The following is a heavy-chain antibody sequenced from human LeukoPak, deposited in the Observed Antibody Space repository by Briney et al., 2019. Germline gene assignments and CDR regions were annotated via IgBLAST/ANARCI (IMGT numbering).Heavy chain of an antibody. V-gene: IGHV1-18*01. CDR1: GYTFTSYG. CDR3: ARVIGFYGYCSGGSCYSDY. Sequence: ASVKVSCKASGYTFTSYGISWVRQAPGQGLEWMGWISAYNGNTNYAQKLQGRVTMTTDTSTSTAYMELRSLGSDDTAVYYCARVIGFYGYCSGGSCYSDYWGQGTLVTVSS. CDR2: ISAYNGNT. D-gene: IGHD2-15*01. J-gene: IGHJ4*02.